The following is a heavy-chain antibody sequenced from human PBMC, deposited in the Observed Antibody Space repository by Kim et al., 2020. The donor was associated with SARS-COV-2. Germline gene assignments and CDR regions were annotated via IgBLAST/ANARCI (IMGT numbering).Heavy chain of an antibody. CDR1: GFTFNNYG. V-gene: IGHV3-30*18. D-gene: IGHD3-10*01. CDR3: TKGFGSGSYYESVDY. Sequence: GGSLRLSCAASGFTFNNYGMHWVRQAPGKGLEWVALISSDGNNKYYADSVKGRFTISRDNSRNTLYLQMNSLRTEDTAVYYCTKGFGSGSYYESVDYWGQGTLVSASS. J-gene: IGHJ4*02. CDR2: ISSDGNNK.